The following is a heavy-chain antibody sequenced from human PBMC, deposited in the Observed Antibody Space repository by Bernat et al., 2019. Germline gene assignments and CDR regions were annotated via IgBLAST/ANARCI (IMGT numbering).Heavy chain of an antibody. CDR1: GFTFSLYW. V-gene: IGHV3-7*03. CDR2: IKQDGSEK. Sequence: EVQLVESGGNLVQPGGSLRLSCAASGFTFSLYWMHWVRQAPGKGLEWVANIKQDGSEKYYVDSVKGRFTVSRDNAEESLYLQMNSLRVEDTAVYYCAGGLGWSSTFWGRGTLVTVSS. J-gene: IGHJ2*01. CDR3: AGGLGWSSTF. D-gene: IGHD6-19*01.